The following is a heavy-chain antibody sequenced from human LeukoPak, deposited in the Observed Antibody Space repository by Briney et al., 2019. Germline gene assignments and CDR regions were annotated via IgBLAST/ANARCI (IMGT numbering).Heavy chain of an antibody. J-gene: IGHJ3*02. V-gene: IGHV1-2*02. CDR2: INPNSGGT. D-gene: IGHD3-10*01. Sequence: GASVKVPCKASGYTFTGYYMHWVRQAPGQGLEWMGWINPNSGGTNYAQKFQGRVTMTRDTSISTAYMELSRLRSDDTAVYYCARDQRGFVRFGELSTLAFDIWGQGTMVTVSS. CDR1: GYTFTGYY. CDR3: ARDQRGFVRFGELSTLAFDI.